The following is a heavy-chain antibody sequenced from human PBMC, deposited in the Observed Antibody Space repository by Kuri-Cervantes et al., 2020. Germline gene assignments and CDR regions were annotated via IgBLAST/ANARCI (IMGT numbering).Heavy chain of an antibody. Sequence: ASVKVSCKASGYTFTGYYMHWVRQAPGQGLEWMGWMNPNSGGTNYAQKFQGRVTMTRDTSISTAYMELSRLRSDDTAVYYCYSLHDSSGYYHDYWGQGTLVTVSS. CDR2: MNPNSGGT. CDR3: YSLHDSSGYYHDY. J-gene: IGHJ4*02. D-gene: IGHD3-22*01. V-gene: IGHV1-2*02. CDR1: GYTFTGYY.